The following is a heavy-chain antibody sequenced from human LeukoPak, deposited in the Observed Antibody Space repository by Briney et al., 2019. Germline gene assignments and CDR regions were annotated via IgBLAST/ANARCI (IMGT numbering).Heavy chain of an antibody. V-gene: IGHV4-30-4*01. CDR3: AREMTNWGYDY. CDR1: GGSISSGDYY. J-gene: IGHJ4*02. D-gene: IGHD7-27*01. Sequence: PSETLSLTCTVSGGSISSGDYYWSWIRQPPGKGLEWIGYIYYSGSTYYNPSLKSRVTISVDTSKNQFSLKLSSVTAADTAVYYCAREMTNWGYDYWGQGTLVTVSS. CDR2: IYYSGST.